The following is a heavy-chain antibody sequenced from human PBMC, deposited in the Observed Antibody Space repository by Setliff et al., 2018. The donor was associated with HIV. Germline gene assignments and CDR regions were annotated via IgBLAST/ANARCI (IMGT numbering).Heavy chain of an antibody. J-gene: IGHJ2*01. V-gene: IGHV4-38-2*01. D-gene: IGHD1-26*01. CDR1: GYSISSGYY. CDR3: ARVLVGATMTYFDL. Sequence: PSETLSLTCGVSGYSISSGYYWGWIRQPPGKGLVWIGNMCHGGNNNYYNPSLKSRVTISVDTSKNQFFLKVTSVTAADTAVYYCARVLVGATMTYFDLWGRGTLVTVSS. CDR2: MCHGGNNN.